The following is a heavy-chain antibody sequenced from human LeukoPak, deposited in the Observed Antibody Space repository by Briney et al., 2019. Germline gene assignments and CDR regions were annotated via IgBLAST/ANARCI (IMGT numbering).Heavy chain of an antibody. D-gene: IGHD2-15*01. CDR3: ARIHRYCSGGACYVLDN. Sequence: SETLSLTCSVSGGSVSSGSYYWSWIRQPPGKGLEWIGEINHSGSTNNNSSLKSRVTISVDTSKNQFSLQLSSVTAADTAVYYCARIHRYCSGGACYVLDNWGQGTLVAVSS. V-gene: IGHV4-61*01. J-gene: IGHJ4*02. CDR1: GGSVSSGSYY. CDR2: INHSGST.